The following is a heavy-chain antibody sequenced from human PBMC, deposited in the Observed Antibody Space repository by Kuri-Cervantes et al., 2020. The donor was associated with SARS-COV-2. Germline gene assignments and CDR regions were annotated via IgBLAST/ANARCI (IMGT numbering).Heavy chain of an antibody. V-gene: IGHV3-30*02. J-gene: IGHJ5*02. CDR2: IRYDGSNK. CDR1: GFTFSSYG. Sequence: GGSLRLSCAASGFTFSSYGMHWVRQAPGKGLEWVAFIRYDGSNKYYADSVKGRFTISRDNSKNTLYLQMNSLRAEDTAVYYCAKDPGGGSWGDPLWVGIDPWGQGTLVTVSS. CDR3: AKDPGGGSWGDPLWVGIDP. D-gene: IGHD3-10*01.